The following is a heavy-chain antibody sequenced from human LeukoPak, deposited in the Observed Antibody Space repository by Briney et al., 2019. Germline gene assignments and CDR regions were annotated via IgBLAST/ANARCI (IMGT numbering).Heavy chain of an antibody. J-gene: IGHJ6*02. CDR2: ISGSETNI. CDR3: ARRPHGMDV. V-gene: IGHV3-11*01. D-gene: IGHD1-14*01. Sequence: AGGSLRLSCAASGFTFRDYPMSWIRQAPGKGLEWVSHISGSETNIYYADPVKGRFTISRDNARNSLYLQMNGLRAEDTAVYYCARRPHGMDVWGQGTTVTVSS. CDR1: GFTFRDYP.